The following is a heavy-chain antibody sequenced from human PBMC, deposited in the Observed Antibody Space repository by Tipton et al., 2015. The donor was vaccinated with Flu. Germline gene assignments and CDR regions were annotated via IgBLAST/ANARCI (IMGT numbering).Heavy chain of an antibody. CDR3: ARVRSSSWAVAFDD. CDR2: IYYSGNT. V-gene: IGHV4-59*01. CDR1: GYSISSYY. Sequence: TQSLTCSVSGYSISSYYWSWIRQPPGKGLGWIGYIYYSGNTNQNPSLKSRVTISVDTSKNQFSLKLSSVTAADTGVYYCARVRSSSWAVAFDDWGQGTLVTVSS. D-gene: IGHD6-13*01. J-gene: IGHJ4*02.